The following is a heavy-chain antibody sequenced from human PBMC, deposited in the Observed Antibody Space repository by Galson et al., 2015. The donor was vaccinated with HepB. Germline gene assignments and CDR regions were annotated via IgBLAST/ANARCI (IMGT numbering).Heavy chain of an antibody. CDR2: LIPNSGGT. Sequence: SVTVSCKASASTSPGYYIHWVRQAPGQGLEWMGWLIPNSGGTNYAQKFQGRVTMTRDTSISTAYMELSRLTSDDTAVYYCAREARYSSPSGFDYWGQGTLVTVSS. CDR3: AREARYSSPSGFDY. V-gene: IGHV1-2*02. D-gene: IGHD6-6*01. J-gene: IGHJ4*02. CDR1: ASTSPGYY.